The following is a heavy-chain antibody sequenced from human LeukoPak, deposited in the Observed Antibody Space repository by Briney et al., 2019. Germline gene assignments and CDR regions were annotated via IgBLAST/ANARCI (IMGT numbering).Heavy chain of an antibody. CDR3: ARRSDYDILTGYSNSRFDP. Sequence: SDTLSLNCAVYGESLSGYYWSWIRQPPRKGLEWIEKINHSGRTTNNPTLKSRVTISVDTSKNQFSLQLSSVTAADTAVYYCARRSDYDILTGYSNSRFDPWGQGTLVTVSS. CDR1: GESLSGYY. D-gene: IGHD3-9*01. CDR2: INHSGRT. V-gene: IGHV4-34*01. J-gene: IGHJ5*02.